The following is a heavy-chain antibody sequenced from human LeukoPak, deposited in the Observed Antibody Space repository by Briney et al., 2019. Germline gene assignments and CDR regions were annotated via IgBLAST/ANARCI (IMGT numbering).Heavy chain of an antibody. CDR3: ARDNWNEGMY. D-gene: IGHD1-20*01. V-gene: IGHV4-59*01. Sequence: SETLSLTCTVSGGSISSYYWSWIRQPPGKGLEWIGYIYYSGSTNYNPSLKSRVTISVDTSKNQFSLKLSSVTAADTAVYYCARDNWNEGMYWGQGTLVTVSS. J-gene: IGHJ4*02. CDR2: IYYSGST. CDR1: GGSISSYY.